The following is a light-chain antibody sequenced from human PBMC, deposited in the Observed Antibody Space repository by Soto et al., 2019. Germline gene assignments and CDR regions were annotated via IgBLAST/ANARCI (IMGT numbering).Light chain of an antibody. Sequence: EIVLTQSPGTLSLSPGERATLSCRASQSINTRYSAWYQQKPGQPPRLLIYATSSRAPGIPDRFSGSGSGTDFTRTISTLEPEHFTVYYCQQYDDSARYKFGQGTNLHSK. CDR2: ATS. V-gene: IGKV3-20*01. CDR1: QSINTRY. J-gene: IGKJ2*01. CDR3: QQYDDSARYK.